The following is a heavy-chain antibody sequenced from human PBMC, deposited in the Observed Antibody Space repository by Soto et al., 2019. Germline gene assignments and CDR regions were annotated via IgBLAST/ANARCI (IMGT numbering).Heavy chain of an antibody. V-gene: IGHV4-30-4*01. CDR2: IFDSGTT. CDR1: GGSITSDYSC. J-gene: IGHJ4*02. Sequence: PSETLSLTCTVSGGSITSDYSCWSWIRQPPGEGLEWIGHIFDSGTTYSSPSLKGRVTISADTSETQFSLKLNSVSAADTAVYYCARGPSGDKVDYWGQGIQVTVSS. CDR3: ARGPSGDKVDY. D-gene: IGHD7-27*01.